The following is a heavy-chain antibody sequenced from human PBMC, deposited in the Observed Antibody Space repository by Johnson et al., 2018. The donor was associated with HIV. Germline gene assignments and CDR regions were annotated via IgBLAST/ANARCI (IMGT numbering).Heavy chain of an antibody. CDR1: GFTFSSYA. CDR2: ISYDGSNK. V-gene: IGHV3-30*04. Sequence: QVQLVESGGGVVQPGRSLRLSCAASGFTFSSYAMHWVRQAPGKGLEWVAVISYDGSNKYYADSVKGRFTISRDNSKNTLYLQMNSLRAEDTAVYYCARDPAWRWGQGTMVTVSS. J-gene: IGHJ3*01. D-gene: IGHD5-12*01. CDR3: ARDPAWR.